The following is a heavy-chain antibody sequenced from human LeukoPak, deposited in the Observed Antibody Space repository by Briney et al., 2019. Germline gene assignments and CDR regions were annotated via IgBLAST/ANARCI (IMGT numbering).Heavy chain of an antibody. V-gene: IGHV4-59*12. CDR3: ARDSIAGYSLSW. CDR1: GGSISSYY. Sequence: PSETLSLTCTVSGGSISSYYWSWIRQPPGKGLEWIGYIYYSGSTNYNPSLKGRLTISVDTAKNQFSLKLSSVTAADTAVYYCARDSIAGYSLSWWGQGTLVTVSS. CDR2: IYYSGST. J-gene: IGHJ4*02. D-gene: IGHD3-9*01.